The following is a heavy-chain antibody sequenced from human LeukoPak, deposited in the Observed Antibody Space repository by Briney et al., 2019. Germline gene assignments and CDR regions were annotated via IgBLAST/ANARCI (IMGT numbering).Heavy chain of an antibody. V-gene: IGHV3-7*05. J-gene: IGHJ4*02. D-gene: IGHD5-12*01. CDR2: IKQDGREK. CDR3: ARDPDLRRGYDGEGY. CDR1: GFTFSSYT. Sequence: GGSLRLSCAASGFTFSSYTPSWVRQAPGKGVEFGAHIKQDGREKNYVDSVRGRFTISRDNAKNSLYLQMKSLRAEDTAVYYCARDPDLRRGYDGEGYWGQGTLVTVSS.